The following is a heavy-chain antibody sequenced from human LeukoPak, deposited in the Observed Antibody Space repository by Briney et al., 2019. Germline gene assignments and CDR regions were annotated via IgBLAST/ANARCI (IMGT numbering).Heavy chain of an antibody. CDR2: ISAYNGNT. V-gene: IGHV1-18*01. D-gene: IGHD2-2*01. CDR3: ARATVKIVPAAATMGDY. J-gene: IGHJ4*02. CDR1: GYTFTSYG. Sequence: ASVKVSCKASGYTFTSYGISWVRQAPGQGLEWMGWISAYNGNTNYAQKLQDRVTMTTDTSTSTAYMELRSLRSDDTAVYYCARATVKIVPAAATMGDYWGQGTLVTVSS.